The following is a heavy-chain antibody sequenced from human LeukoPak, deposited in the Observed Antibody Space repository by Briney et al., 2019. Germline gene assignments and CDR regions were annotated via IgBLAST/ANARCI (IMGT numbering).Heavy chain of an antibody. CDR2: IKEDGSEK. CDR3: GRSMDV. CDR1: GFTFSTYW. Sequence: GGSLRLSCAASGFTFSTYWMHWVRQAPGKGLEWVANIKEDGSEKYYVDSVKGRFTISRDNAKNSLYLQMDCLRAEDTAVYYCGRSMDVWGQGTTVTVSS. V-gene: IGHV3-7*01. J-gene: IGHJ6*02.